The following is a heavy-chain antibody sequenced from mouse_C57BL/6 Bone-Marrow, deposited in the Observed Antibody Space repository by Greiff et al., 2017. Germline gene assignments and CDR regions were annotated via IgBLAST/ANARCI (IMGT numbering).Heavy chain of an antibody. CDR3: ARTYYYGSSYAMDY. V-gene: IGHV5-17*01. Sequence: DVKLVESGGGLVKPGGSLKLSCAASGFTFSDYGMHWVRQAPEKGLEWVAYISSGSSTIYYADTVKGRFTISRDNAKNTLFLQMTSLRSEDTAMYYCARTYYYGSSYAMDYGGQGTSVTVSS. D-gene: IGHD1-1*01. CDR1: GFTFSDYG. CDR2: ISSGSSTI. J-gene: IGHJ4*01.